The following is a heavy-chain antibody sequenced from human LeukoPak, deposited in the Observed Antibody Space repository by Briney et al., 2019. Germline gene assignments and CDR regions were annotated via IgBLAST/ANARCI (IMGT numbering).Heavy chain of an antibody. CDR1: GFIFEDYT. CDR2: ISWDGTT. CDR3: ASGSGSYRTPYYYMDV. D-gene: IGHD3-10*01. J-gene: IGHJ6*03. V-gene: IGHV3-43*01. Sequence: GGSLRLSCAASGFIFEDYTMHWVRQAPGKTLEWVSLISWDGTTYYADSVKGRFTISRDNSKNTLYLQMNNLRAEDTAVYYCASGSGSYRTPYYYMDVWGKGTTVTVSS.